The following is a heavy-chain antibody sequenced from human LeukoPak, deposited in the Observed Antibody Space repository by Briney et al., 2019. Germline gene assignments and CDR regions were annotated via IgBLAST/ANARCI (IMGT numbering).Heavy chain of an antibody. CDR3: ARASGSRGYSYGPFDY. Sequence: PSETLSLTCAVYGGSFSGYYWSWIRKPPGKGLEWVGEINHSVSTNYNPSLKSRVTISVDTSKNQFSLKLSSVTAADTAVYYCARASGSRGYSYGPFDYWGQGTLVTVSS. V-gene: IGHV4-34*01. D-gene: IGHD5-18*01. J-gene: IGHJ4*02. CDR2: INHSVST. CDR1: GGSFSGYY.